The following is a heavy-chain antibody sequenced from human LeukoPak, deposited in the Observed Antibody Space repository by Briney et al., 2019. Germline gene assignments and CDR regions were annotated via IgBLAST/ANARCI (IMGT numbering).Heavy chain of an antibody. CDR3: ARKDYGDYGQSFDY. CDR2: IYYSGST. D-gene: IGHD4-17*01. Sequence: GYIYYSGSTYYNPSLKSRVTVSVDTSKNQFSLKLSSVTAADTAVYYCARKDYGDYGQSFDYWGQGTLVTVSS. V-gene: IGHV4-30-4*01. J-gene: IGHJ4*02.